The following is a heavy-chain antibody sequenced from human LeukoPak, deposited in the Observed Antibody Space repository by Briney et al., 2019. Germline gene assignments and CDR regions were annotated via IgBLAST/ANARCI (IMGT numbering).Heavy chain of an antibody. Sequence: GSLRLSCAASGFTVSSNYMSWIRQPPGKGLEWIGEINHSGSTNYNPSLKSRVTISVDTSKNQFSLKLSSVTAADTAVYYCARKYCSSTSCYRGWFDPWGQGTLVTVSS. V-gene: IGHV4-34*01. CDR1: GFTVSSNY. CDR3: ARKYCSSTSCYRGWFDP. D-gene: IGHD2-2*01. CDR2: INHSGST. J-gene: IGHJ5*02.